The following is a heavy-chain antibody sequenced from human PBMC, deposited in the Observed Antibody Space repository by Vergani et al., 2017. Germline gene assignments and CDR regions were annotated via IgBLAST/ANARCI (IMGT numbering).Heavy chain of an antibody. D-gene: IGHD2-15*01. CDR1: GFTFSSYA. CDR2: ISYDGSNK. V-gene: IGHV3-30-3*01. J-gene: IGHJ4*02. CDR3: AREKCSGGICYSTYFAY. Sequence: QVQLVESGGGVVQPGRSLRLSCAASGFTFSSYAMHWVRQAPGKGLEWVAVISYDGSNKYYADSVKGRFTISRDNSKNTLYLQMNSLRAEDTAVYYCAREKCSGGICYSTYFAYWGQGTLVTVSS.